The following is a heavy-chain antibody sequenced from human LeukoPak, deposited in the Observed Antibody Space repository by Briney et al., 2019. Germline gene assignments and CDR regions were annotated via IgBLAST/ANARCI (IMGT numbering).Heavy chain of an antibody. CDR3: ARASPCGGSCYYYGMDV. D-gene: IGHD2-15*01. Sequence: SETLSLTCTVSGGSISSYYWSWIRQPAGKGLEWIGRIYTSGSTNYNPSLKSRVTMSVDTSKNQFSLKLSSVTAADTAVYYCARASPCGGSCYYYGMDVWGQGTTVTVPS. V-gene: IGHV4-4*07. J-gene: IGHJ6*02. CDR1: GGSISSYY. CDR2: IYTSGST.